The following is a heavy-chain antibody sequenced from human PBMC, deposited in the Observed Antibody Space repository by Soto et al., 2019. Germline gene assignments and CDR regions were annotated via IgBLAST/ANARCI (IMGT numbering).Heavy chain of an antibody. CDR2: IYYSGST. V-gene: IGHV4-59*01. CDR1: GGSISSYY. Sequence: LETLSLTCTVSGGSISSYYWSWIRQPPGKGLEWIGYIYYSGSTNYNPSLKSRVTISVDTSKNQFSLKLSSVTAADTAVYYCAREHIAVAGTGVFYYYGMDVWGQGTTVTVSS. D-gene: IGHD6-19*01. J-gene: IGHJ6*02. CDR3: AREHIAVAGTGVFYYYGMDV.